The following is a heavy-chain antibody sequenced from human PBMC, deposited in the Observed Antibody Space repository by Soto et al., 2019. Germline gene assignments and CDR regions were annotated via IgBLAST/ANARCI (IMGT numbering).Heavy chain of an antibody. J-gene: IGHJ5*02. CDR1: GYTFNRYY. V-gene: IGHV1-46*02. CDR3: ARAFPSSTTLGWSDP. CDR2: INPDGDST. D-gene: IGHD2-2*01. Sequence: QVQLVQSGAEVRKPGASVKVSCKASGYTFNRYYMHWVRQAPGQGLEWMGTINPDGDSTKYAQKLQGRVTLTSDTSTSTLYMEVRSLRSEDTAIYYCARAFPSSTTLGWSDPWGQGTLITVSS.